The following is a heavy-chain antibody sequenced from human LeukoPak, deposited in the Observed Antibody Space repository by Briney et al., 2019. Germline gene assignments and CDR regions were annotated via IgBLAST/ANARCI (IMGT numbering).Heavy chain of an antibody. CDR1: GFTFNSYA. V-gene: IGHV3-23*01. D-gene: IGHD3-10*01. CDR2: ISSSGGST. J-gene: IGHJ4*02. CDR3: AKDPYGSGSYQD. Sequence: PGGSLRLSCAASGFTFNSYAMNWVRQAPGKGLKWVSAISSSGGSTYYADSVKGRFTISRDNSKNTLYLQMNSLRAEDTAVYYCAKDPYGSGSYQDWGQGTLVTVSS.